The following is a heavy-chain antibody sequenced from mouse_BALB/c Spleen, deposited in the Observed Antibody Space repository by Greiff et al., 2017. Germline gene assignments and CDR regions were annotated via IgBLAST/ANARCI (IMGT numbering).Heavy chain of an antibody. CDR3: ARVTTVGFAY. D-gene: IGHD1-1*01. CDR1: GYSITSDYA. CDR2: ISYSGST. Sequence: EVQLQQSGPGLVKPSQSLSLTCTVTGYSITSDYAWNWIRQFPGNKLEWMGYISYSGSTSYNPSLKSRISITRDTSKNQFFLQLNSVTTEDTATYYCARVTTVGFAYWGQGTLVTVSA. J-gene: IGHJ3*01. V-gene: IGHV3-2*02.